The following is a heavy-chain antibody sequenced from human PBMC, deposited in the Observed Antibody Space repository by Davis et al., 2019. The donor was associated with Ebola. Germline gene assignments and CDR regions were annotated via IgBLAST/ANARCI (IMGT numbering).Heavy chain of an antibody. CDR2: ISYDGSNK. D-gene: IGHD2-2*01. CDR1: GFTFSSYA. Sequence: PGGSLRLSCAASGFTFSSYAMHWVRKAPGKGLDWVAVISYDGSNKYYADSVKGRFTISRDNSKNTLYLQMNSLRAEDKSVYYCAREGCSSTSCYSNWFDPWGQGTLVTASS. V-gene: IGHV3-30-3*01. J-gene: IGHJ5*02. CDR3: AREGCSSTSCYSNWFDP.